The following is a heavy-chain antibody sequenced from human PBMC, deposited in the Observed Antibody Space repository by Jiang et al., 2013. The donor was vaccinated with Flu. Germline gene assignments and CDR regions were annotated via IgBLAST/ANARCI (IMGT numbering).Heavy chain of an antibody. CDR1: GDSISSYY. CDR3: ARGYSNSWYPQLSGWFDP. CDR2: IYYSGST. V-gene: IGHV4-59*08. Sequence: LLKPSETLSLTCYVSGDSISSYYWNWIRQPPGKGLEWIGYIYYSGSTNYNPSLKSRVTISVDTSKNQFSLKLTSVTAADTAVYYCARGYSNSWYPQLSGWFDPWGQGILVTVSS. D-gene: IGHD6-13*01. J-gene: IGHJ5*02.